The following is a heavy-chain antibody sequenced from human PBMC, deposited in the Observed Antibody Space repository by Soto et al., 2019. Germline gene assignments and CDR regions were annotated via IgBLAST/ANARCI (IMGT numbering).Heavy chain of an antibody. CDR3: GREGLVAARGKRYYYYRDV. D-gene: IGHD2-15*01. V-gene: IGHV4-59*01. Sequence: SETLSLTCTVSGGSISSYYWSWIRQPPWKGLEWIGYIYYSGSTNYNPSLKSRVTISVDTSKNQFSLKLSSVTAADTAVYYCGREGLVAARGKRYYYYRDVWGKGTTVTFSS. CDR2: IYYSGST. CDR1: GGSISSYY. J-gene: IGHJ6*03.